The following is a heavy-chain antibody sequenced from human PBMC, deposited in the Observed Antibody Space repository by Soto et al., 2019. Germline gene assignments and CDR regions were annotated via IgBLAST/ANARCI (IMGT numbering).Heavy chain of an antibody. CDR3: ARRAYCGGDCPNYYYYGMDV. CDR1: GGTFSSYA. V-gene: IGHV1-69*13. J-gene: IGHJ6*02. CDR2: IIPIFGTA. D-gene: IGHD2-21*02. Sequence: SVKVSCKASGGTFSSYAISWVRQAPGQGLEWMGGIIPIFGTANYAQKFQGRVTITADESTSTAYMELSSLGSEDTAVYYCARRAYCGGDCPNYYYYGMDVWGQGTTVTVSS.